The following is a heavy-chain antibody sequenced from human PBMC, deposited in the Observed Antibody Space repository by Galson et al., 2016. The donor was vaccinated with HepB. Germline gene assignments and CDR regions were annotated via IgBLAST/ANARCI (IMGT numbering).Heavy chain of an antibody. CDR2: INPNNGGT. J-gene: IGHJ6*04. V-gene: IGHV1-2*02. D-gene: IGHD3-16*01. CDR1: GYTFTGHY. Sequence: SVKVSCKASGYTFTGHYIHWVRQAPGQGPEWMGWINPNNGGTNYAQKVPGRVTMTRDTAISTAYMELSRLRSDDTAVYYCTRVHRYGSFYYYYGMDVWGKGTTVTVPS. CDR3: TRVHRYGSFYYYYGMDV.